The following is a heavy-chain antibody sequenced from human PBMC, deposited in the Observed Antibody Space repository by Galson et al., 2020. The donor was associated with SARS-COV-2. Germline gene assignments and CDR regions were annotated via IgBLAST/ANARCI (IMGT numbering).Heavy chain of an antibody. V-gene: IGHV3-30*18. Sequence: GESLKISCAASGFSFNNYGMHWVRQAPGKGLEWVAVISYEGSIKYYSDSVKGRFTISRDYSKNTLYLQMNSLRDDDAAVYYCAKSREIFWLGGGRGMDVWGQGTTVTVSS. CDR1: GFSFNNYG. CDR3: AKSREIFWLGGGRGMDV. D-gene: IGHD3-16*01. J-gene: IGHJ6*02. CDR2: ISYEGSIK.